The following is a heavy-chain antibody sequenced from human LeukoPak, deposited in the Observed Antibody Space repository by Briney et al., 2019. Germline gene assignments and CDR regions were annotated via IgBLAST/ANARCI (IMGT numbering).Heavy chain of an antibody. CDR3: AREGVTTVTTDSNFDY. J-gene: IGHJ4*02. CDR2: IYHSGST. D-gene: IGHD4-17*01. CDR1: GGSISSSNW. Sequence: PSGALSLTCAVSGGSISSSNWWSWVRQPPGKGLEWIGEIYHSGSTNYNPSLKSRVTISVDKSKNQFSLKLSSVTAADTAVYYCAREGVTTVTTDSNFDYWGQGTLVTVSS. V-gene: IGHV4-4*02.